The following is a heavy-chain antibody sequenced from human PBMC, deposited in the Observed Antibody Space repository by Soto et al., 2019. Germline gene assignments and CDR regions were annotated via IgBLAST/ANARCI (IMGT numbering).Heavy chain of an antibody. CDR2: INHSGGT. CDR1: GGSFTADY. D-gene: IGHD3-22*01. Sequence: SGTLSLTCAVYGGSFTADYWSWIRQPPGKGLEWIGEINHSGGTSYNPSLKSRVTISVDTSTSQFSLKLTSVTAADRAVYYCARGSVDTVASSGFYEYCGQGTPVTVSS. CDR3: ARGSVDTVASSGFYEY. V-gene: IGHV4-34*01. J-gene: IGHJ4*02.